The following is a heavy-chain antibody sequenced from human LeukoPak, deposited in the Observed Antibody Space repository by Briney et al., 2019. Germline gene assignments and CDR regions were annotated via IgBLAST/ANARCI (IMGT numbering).Heavy chain of an antibody. Sequence: ASVKVSCKASGYTFTSYGISWVRQAPGQGLEWMGWISAYNGNTNYAQKLQGRVTMTTDTSTSTAYMELRSLRSDDTAVYYCARRDPATIFGVAHGWFDPWGQGTLVTVSS. D-gene: IGHD3-3*01. CDR2: ISAYNGNT. V-gene: IGHV1-18*01. CDR3: ARRDPATIFGVAHGWFDP. CDR1: GYTFTSYG. J-gene: IGHJ5*02.